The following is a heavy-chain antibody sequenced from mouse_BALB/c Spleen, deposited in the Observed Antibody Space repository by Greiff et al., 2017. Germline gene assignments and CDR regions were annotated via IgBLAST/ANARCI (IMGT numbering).Heavy chain of an antibody. V-gene: IGHV5-17*02. Sequence: EVQGVESGGGLVQPGGSRKLSCAASGFTFSSFGMHWVRQAPEKGLEWVAYISSGSSTIYYADTVKGRFTISRDNPKNTLFLQMTSLRSEDTAMYYCARRAMITTWYFDVWGAGTTVTVSS. CDR2: ISSGSSTI. J-gene: IGHJ1*01. CDR3: ARRAMITTWYFDV. CDR1: GFTFSSFG. D-gene: IGHD2-4*01.